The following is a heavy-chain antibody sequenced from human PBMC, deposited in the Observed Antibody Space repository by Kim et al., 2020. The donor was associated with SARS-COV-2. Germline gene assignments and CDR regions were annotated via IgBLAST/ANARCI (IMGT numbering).Heavy chain of an antibody. CDR2: ISSSSSYT. J-gene: IGHJ3*02. CDR3: ARGGVAKHDAFDI. D-gene: IGHD3-10*01. CDR1: GFTFSDYY. Sequence: GGSLRLSCAASGFTFSDYYMSWIRPAPGTGLEWVSYISSSSSYTNYADSVKGRFTISRDNAKNSLYLQMNSLRAEDTAVYYCARGGVAKHDAFDIWGQGTMVTVSS. V-gene: IGHV3-11*05.